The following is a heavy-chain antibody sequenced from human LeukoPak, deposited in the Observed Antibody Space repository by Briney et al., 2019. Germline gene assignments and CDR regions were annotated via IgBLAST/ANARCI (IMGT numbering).Heavy chain of an antibody. J-gene: IGHJ4*02. V-gene: IGHV4-59*08. CDR2: IYYSGST. CDR3: ARETDYGDYVRFDY. Sequence: SETLPLTCTVSGGSISSYYWSWIRQPPGKGLEWIGYIYYSGSTNYNPSLKSRVTISVDTSKNQFSLKLSSVTAADTAVYYCARETDYGDYVRFDYWGQGTLVTVSS. CDR1: GGSISSYY. D-gene: IGHD4-17*01.